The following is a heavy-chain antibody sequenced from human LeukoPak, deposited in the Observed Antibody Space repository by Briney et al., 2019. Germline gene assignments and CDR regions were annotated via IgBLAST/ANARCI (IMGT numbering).Heavy chain of an antibody. Sequence: SETLSLTCAVYGGSFSGYYWSWIRQPSGKGLEWIGEINHSGSTNYNPSLKSRVTISVDTSKNQFSLKLSSVTAADTAVYYCARGIIVVVPAARKHGMDVWGQGTTVTVSS. CDR1: GGSFSGYY. CDR3: ARGIIVVVPAARKHGMDV. D-gene: IGHD2-2*01. V-gene: IGHV4-34*01. J-gene: IGHJ6*02. CDR2: INHSGST.